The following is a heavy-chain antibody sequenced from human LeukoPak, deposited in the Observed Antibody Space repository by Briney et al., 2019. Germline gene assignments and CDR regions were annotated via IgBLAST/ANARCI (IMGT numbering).Heavy chain of an antibody. CDR1: GGSISSYY. J-gene: IGHJ6*02. Sequence: SETLSLTCTVSGGSISSYYWSWIRQPPGEGLEWIGDIYHSGSTEYSPSLSNRVTISMDTSKNQFSRHVSSVTAADTAVYYCARTSRHYYGSGSNLTPWPADMDVWGQGATVTISS. CDR3: ARTSRHYYGSGSNLTPWPADMDV. V-gene: IGHV4-59*01. CDR2: IYHSGST. D-gene: IGHD3-10*01.